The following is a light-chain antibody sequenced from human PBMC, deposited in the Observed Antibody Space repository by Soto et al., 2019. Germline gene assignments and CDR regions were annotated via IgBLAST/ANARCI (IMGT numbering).Light chain of an antibody. CDR1: QSVSNY. CDR3: QHRSNWPPFT. Sequence: EIVLTQSPATLSLSPGERATLCCRASQSVSNYLAWYQQKPGQAPRLLIYDASNRATGIPARFSGSGSGTDFTLTISSLEPEDFAVYYCQHRSNWPPFTFGPGAKVDIK. CDR2: DAS. J-gene: IGKJ3*01. V-gene: IGKV3-11*01.